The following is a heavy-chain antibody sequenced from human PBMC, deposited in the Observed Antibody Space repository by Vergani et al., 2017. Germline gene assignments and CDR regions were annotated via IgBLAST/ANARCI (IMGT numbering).Heavy chain of an antibody. CDR2: IHTGGST. CDR1: GESIRSGSHY. V-gene: IGHV4-61*02. CDR3: ARSRPYCTSGSCPAI. D-gene: IGHD2-15*01. Sequence: QVKLQESGPGLLKPSQTLSLTCTVSGESIRSGSHYWSWIRQPAGRGPEWFGHIHTGGSTNLNPSFKSRVAILVDTSKSQFSLKLNAVTVADTAVYYCARSRPYCTSGSCPAIWGQGTLVTVSS. J-gene: IGHJ4*02.